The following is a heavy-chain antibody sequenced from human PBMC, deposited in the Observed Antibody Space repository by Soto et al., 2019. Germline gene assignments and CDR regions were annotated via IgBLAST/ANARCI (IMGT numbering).Heavy chain of an antibody. CDR2: IIWNSGSI. D-gene: IGHD6-19*01. J-gene: IGHJ5*01. Sequence: EVQLVESGGGLVQPGRSLRLSCAASGFTFDDYTMHWVRQPPGKGLEWVSGIIWNSGSIVYADSVKGRFTISRDNAKNSLYLQMNSLRTADTALYYCVKGDTSGWLNWFDSWGQGTLVTVSS. CDR1: GFTFDDYT. CDR3: VKGDTSGWLNWFDS. V-gene: IGHV3-9*01.